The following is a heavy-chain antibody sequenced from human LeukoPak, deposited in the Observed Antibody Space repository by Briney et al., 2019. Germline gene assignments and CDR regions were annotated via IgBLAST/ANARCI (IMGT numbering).Heavy chain of an antibody. CDR1: GFTFSSYG. D-gene: IGHD6-13*01. CDR2: ISGDGGNT. V-gene: IGHV3-64*04. J-gene: IGHJ4*02. CDR3: ARVSDVIAAAGLGY. Sequence: GGSLRLSCAASGFTFSSYGMHWVRQAPGKGLEYVSTISGDGGNTYYADSVKGRFSISRDNSKNTLYLQMNSLRAEDTAVYYCARVSDVIAAAGLGYWGQGTLVTVSS.